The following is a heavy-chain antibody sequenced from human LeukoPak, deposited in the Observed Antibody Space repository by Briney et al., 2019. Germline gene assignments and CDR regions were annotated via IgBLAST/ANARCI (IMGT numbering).Heavy chain of an antibody. J-gene: IGHJ3*02. CDR3: ARDGPYYYDSSGYYDAFDI. V-gene: IGHV4-39*07. D-gene: IGHD3-22*01. CDR2: IYYSGST. Sequence: SETLSLTCTVSGGSISSSSYYWGWIRQPPGKGLEWIGSIYYSGSTYYNPSLKSRVTISVDTSKNQFSLKLSSVTAADTAVYYCARDGPYYYDSSGYYDAFDIWGQGTMVTVSS. CDR1: GGSISSSSYY.